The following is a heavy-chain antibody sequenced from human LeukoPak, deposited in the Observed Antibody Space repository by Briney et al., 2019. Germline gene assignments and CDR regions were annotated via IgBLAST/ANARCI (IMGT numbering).Heavy chain of an antibody. D-gene: IGHD3-22*01. CDR1: GGSISSGGYY. CDR2: IYYSGST. J-gene: IGHJ4*02. Sequence: SETLSLTCTVSGGSISSGGYYWSWIRQHPGKGLEWIGYIYYSGSTYYNPSLKSRVTISVDTSKNQFSLKLSSVTAADTAVYYCARAYYYDSTHLDYWGQGTLVTVSS. CDR3: ARAYYYDSTHLDY. V-gene: IGHV4-31*03.